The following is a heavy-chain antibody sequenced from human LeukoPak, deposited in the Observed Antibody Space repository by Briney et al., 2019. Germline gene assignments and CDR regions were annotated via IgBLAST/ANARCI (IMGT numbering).Heavy chain of an antibody. CDR2: ISGSGGST. Sequence: GGSLRLSCAASGFTFSSYAMSWVRQASGKGLVWVSAISGSGGSTYYADSVKGRFTISRDNSKNTLYLQMNSLRAEDTAVYYCAKDAQRQYDFWSGYYFDYWGQGTLVTVSS. CDR1: GFTFSSYA. V-gene: IGHV3-23*01. CDR3: AKDAQRQYDFWSGYYFDY. D-gene: IGHD3-3*01. J-gene: IGHJ4*02.